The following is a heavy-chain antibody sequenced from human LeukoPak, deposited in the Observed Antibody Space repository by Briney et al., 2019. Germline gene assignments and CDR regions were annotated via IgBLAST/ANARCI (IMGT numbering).Heavy chain of an antibody. CDR3: ALSTSVVEY. J-gene: IGHJ4*02. D-gene: IGHD2-15*01. V-gene: IGHV4-34*01. Sequence: SETLSLTCAVYGGSFSGYYWGWIRQPPGKGLEWIGEINHSGSTNYNPSLKSRVTISVDTSKNQFSLKLSSVTAADTAVYYCALSTSVVEYWGQGTLVTVSS. CDR1: GGSFSGYY. CDR2: INHSGST.